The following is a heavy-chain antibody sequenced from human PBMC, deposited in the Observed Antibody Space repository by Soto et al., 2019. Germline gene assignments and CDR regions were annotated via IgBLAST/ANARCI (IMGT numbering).Heavy chain of an antibody. Sequence: GASVKVSGKASGYIFTAYSIHWVRQAPGQGLEWVGWFNPNSGDTIYAQKFQGRVTLTGDTSISTAYMELYSLTSDDTAVYYCAREASAVISLDYWGQGTLVTVSS. V-gene: IGHV1-2*02. J-gene: IGHJ4*02. CDR1: GYIFTAYS. D-gene: IGHD6-19*01. CDR3: AREASAVISLDY. CDR2: FNPNSGDT.